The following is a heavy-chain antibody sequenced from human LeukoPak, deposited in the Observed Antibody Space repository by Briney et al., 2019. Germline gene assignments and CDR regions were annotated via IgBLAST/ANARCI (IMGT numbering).Heavy chain of an antibody. CDR3: AREEITAAGRSLDY. V-gene: IGHV4-4*07. Sequence: KSSETLSLTCSVSGGSINNYYWSWVRQPAGKGLEWIGRIYPSGSTNDNPALRSRVTMSVDTSKNQFSLKLTSVSAADTAVYYCAREEITAAGRSLDYWGQGTLVTVSS. J-gene: IGHJ4*02. D-gene: IGHD6-13*01. CDR2: IYPSGST. CDR1: GGSINNYY.